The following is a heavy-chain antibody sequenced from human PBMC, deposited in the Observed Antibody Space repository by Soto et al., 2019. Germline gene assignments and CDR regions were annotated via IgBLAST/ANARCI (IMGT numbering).Heavy chain of an antibody. J-gene: IGHJ6*02. V-gene: IGHV3-21*01. CDR3: ARVGSSGWYGYYYYYGMDV. D-gene: IGHD6-19*01. CDR1: GFTFSSYS. CDR2: ISSSSST. Sequence: PGGSLRLSCAASGFTFSSYSMNWVRQAPGKGLEWVSSISSSSSTSYADSVKGRFTISRDNAKNTLYLQMNSLRAEDTAVYYCARVGSSGWYGYYYYYGMDVWGQGTTVTVS.